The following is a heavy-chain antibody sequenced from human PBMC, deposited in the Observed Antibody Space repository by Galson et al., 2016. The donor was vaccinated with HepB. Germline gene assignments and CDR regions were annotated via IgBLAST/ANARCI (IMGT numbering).Heavy chain of an antibody. D-gene: IGHD3-10*01. J-gene: IGHJ4*02. Sequence: SVKVSCKASGCTFTNFGISWVRQAAGQGLEWLGWISAYSGNTSYAQSLQDRVTMTTDTSTTTAYMELRSLRSDDTAVYYCARDVFPSIPMVREFDYWGQGTLVTVSS. V-gene: IGHV1-18*01. CDR2: ISAYSGNT. CDR3: ARDVFPSIPMVREFDY. CDR1: GCTFTNFG.